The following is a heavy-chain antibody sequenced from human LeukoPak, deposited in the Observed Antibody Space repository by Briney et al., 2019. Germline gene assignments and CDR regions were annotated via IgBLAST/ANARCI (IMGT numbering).Heavy chain of an antibody. CDR2: IKKDGSEK. CDR3: ARDLSGVTGYTYGRGIDY. V-gene: IGHV3-7*01. Sequence: QSGGSLRLSCAASGFTFSSYWMSWVRQASGKGLEWVANIKKDGSEKYYVDSVKGRFTISRDNAKTSLYLQMNSLRAEDTAVYYCARDLSGVTGYTYGRGIDYWGQGTLVTVSS. D-gene: IGHD5-18*01. CDR1: GFTFSSYW. J-gene: IGHJ4*02.